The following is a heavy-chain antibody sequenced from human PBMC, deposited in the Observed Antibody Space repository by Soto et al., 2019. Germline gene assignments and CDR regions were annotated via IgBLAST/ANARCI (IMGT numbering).Heavy chain of an antibody. CDR1: GDSISSGGCY. J-gene: IGHJ3*02. CDR3: AKGVVVTDNAFDI. D-gene: IGHD2-21*02. CDR2: IYCSGST. Sequence: PSETLSLTCTVSGDSISSGGCYWSWIRQHPGKGLEWIGYIYCSGSTYYNPSLKRRVNISIDRSKNELFLNLASVTAADTAMYYCAKGVVVTDNAFDIWGQGTMVTVSS. V-gene: IGHV4-31*03.